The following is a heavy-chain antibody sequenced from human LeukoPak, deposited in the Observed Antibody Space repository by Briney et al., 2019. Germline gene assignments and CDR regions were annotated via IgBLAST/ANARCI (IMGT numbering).Heavy chain of an antibody. CDR3: ARDRGGSYIQLAFDY. J-gene: IGHJ4*02. CDR2: INAGNGNT. D-gene: IGHD1-26*01. CDR1: GYTITSYA. V-gene: IGHV1-3*03. Sequence: GASVKVSCKASGYTITSYAMHWVRQAPGQRLEWMGWINAGNGNTKYSQEFQGRVTITRDTSASTAYMELSSLRSEDMAVYYCARDRGGSYIQLAFDYWGQGTLVTVSS.